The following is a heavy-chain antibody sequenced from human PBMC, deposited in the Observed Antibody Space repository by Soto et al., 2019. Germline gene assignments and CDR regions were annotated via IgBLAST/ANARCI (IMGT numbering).Heavy chain of an antibody. Sequence: ASVKVSCKTSGYIFTSYAMHWVRQAPGQRLEWMGWINAGNGDTKYSQKFQGRVTITRDTSANTAFMELSGLRSEDTAIYYCARELQGLYYFDFWGQGTLVTVSS. J-gene: IGHJ4*02. CDR3: ARELQGLYYFDF. D-gene: IGHD4-4*01. V-gene: IGHV1-3*01. CDR1: GYIFTSYA. CDR2: INAGNGDT.